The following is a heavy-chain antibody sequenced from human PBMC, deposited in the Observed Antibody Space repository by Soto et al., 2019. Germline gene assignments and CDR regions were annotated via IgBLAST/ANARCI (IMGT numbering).Heavy chain of an antibody. CDR1: GGTFSNYA. CDR3: ARVEAVAGLYNYHGLDV. CDR2: IVPIFGTK. D-gene: IGHD6-19*01. J-gene: IGHJ6*02. Sequence: QVQLVQSGAEVKKPGSSVKVSCKVSGGTFSNYAIDWVRLAPGHGVEWMGGIVPIFGTKYYTQKFQGRATLIAYDSTTTAYLEMSSLRSEDTAIYYCARVEAVAGLYNYHGLDVWGQGTAVTVSS. V-gene: IGHV1-69*12.